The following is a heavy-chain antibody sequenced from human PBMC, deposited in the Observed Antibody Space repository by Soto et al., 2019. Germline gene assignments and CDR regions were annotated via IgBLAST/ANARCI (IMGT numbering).Heavy chain of an antibody. CDR2: ISYDGSNK. D-gene: IGHD6-13*01. CDR3: PKRAAAGFDS. CDR1: GFTFSSYG. Sequence: QVQLVESGGGVVQPGRSLRLSCAASGFTFSSYGMHWVRQAPGKGLEWVAVISYDGSNKYYADSVKGRFTISRDNSKNTLYLKINSWRAEDRAVYYCPKRAAAGFDSGGQGTLVPVSS. J-gene: IGHJ4*02. V-gene: IGHV3-30*18.